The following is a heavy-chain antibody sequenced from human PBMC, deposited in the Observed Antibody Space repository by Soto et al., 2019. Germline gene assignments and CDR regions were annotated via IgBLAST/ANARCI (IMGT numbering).Heavy chain of an antibody. V-gene: IGHV4-38-2*01. D-gene: IGHD5-12*01. CDR1: GYSLSSGYF. CDR2: IYHSGST. CDR3: ARGRYSGYDRYYFDY. Sequence: KPSETLSLTCAVSGYSLSSGYFWGWIRQPPGKGLEWIGSIYHSGSTYYNSSLKSRLTISVDTSKNRFSLHLSSVTAADTAVYYCARGRYSGYDRYYFDYWGQGTLVTVSS. J-gene: IGHJ4*02.